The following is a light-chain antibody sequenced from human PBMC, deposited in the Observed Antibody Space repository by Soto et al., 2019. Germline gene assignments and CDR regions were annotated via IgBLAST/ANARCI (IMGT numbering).Light chain of an antibody. Sequence: EIVLTQSPGTLSLSPGERATLFCRASQSVDSTYLAWYQQKPGQAPRLLIYSASSRATGVPDRFSGSGSGTDFTLTISRLEPEACAVYYCQQYGGTFLTFGQGTRLEIK. CDR1: QSVDSTY. CDR2: SAS. CDR3: QQYGGTFLT. V-gene: IGKV3-20*01. J-gene: IGKJ5*01.